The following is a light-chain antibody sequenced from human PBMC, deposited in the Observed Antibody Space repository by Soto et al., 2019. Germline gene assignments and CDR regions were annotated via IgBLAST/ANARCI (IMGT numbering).Light chain of an antibody. CDR3: QHYNNWPFT. V-gene: IGKV3-15*01. Sequence: EIVMTQSPATLSVSPGERATLSCRASQSVSSNLAWYQQKPGQAPTLLLYGASARATGIPARFSGSGSGTEFTLTISSLRSEDFAVYYCQHYNNWPFTFGQWTKLEIK. CDR1: QSVSSN. J-gene: IGKJ2*01. CDR2: GAS.